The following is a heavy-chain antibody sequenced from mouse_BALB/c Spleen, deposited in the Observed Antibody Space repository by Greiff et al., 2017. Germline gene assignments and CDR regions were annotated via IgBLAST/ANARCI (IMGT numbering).Heavy chain of an antibody. CDR2: IDPSASET. CDR3: ARPELYGPWYFDV. D-gene: IGHD1-1*02. CDR1: GYSFTSYW. V-gene: IGHV1S126*01. Sequence: QVQLQQSGPQLVRPGASVKISCKASGYSFTSYWMHWVKQRPGQGLEWIGMIDPSASETRLNQKFKDKATLTVDKSSSTAYMQLSSPTSEDSAVYYCARPELYGPWYFDVWGAGTTVTVSS. J-gene: IGHJ1*01.